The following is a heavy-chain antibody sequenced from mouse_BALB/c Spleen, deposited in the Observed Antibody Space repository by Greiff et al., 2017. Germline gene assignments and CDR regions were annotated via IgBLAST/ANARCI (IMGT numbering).Heavy chain of an antibody. D-gene: IGHD2-10*02. V-gene: IGHV5-17*02. CDR1: GFTFSSFG. J-gene: IGHJ2*01. CDR3: AREYGNYFDY. CDR2: ISSGSSTI. Sequence: EVKVVESGGGLVQPGGSRKLSCAASGFTFSSFGMHWVRQAPEKGLEWVASISSGSSTIYYADTVKGRFTISRDNPKNTLFLQMTSLRSEDTAMYYCAREYGNYFDYWGQGTTLTVSS.